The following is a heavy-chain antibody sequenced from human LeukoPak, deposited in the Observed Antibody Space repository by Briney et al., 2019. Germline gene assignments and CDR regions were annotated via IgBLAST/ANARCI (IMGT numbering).Heavy chain of an antibody. CDR3: ARHSYNYYGLDV. Sequence: ASETLSLTCTVSGGSISPYYWSWIRQPPGKGLEWIGYIYYSGTTNYNPSLKSRVTMSVDTSNNHLSLRLTSVTAADTALYYCARHSYNYYGLDVWGQGTTITVSS. CDR1: GGSISPYY. J-gene: IGHJ6*02. V-gene: IGHV4-59*08. CDR2: IYYSGTT.